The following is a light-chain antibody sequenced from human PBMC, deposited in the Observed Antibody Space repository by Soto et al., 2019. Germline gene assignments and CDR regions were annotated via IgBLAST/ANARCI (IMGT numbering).Light chain of an antibody. Sequence: DIQMTQTPSSLSASVGDRVTIACRASQTIGTYLNWYQQKPGQAPNLLISAASTLRAWVPSRFTGNGSGTDFTLTIDSLQPEDFATYYGQQTFSVPITFGQGKRLDIK. V-gene: IGKV1-39*01. CDR3: QQTFSVPIT. CDR1: QTIGTY. J-gene: IGKJ5*01. CDR2: AAS.